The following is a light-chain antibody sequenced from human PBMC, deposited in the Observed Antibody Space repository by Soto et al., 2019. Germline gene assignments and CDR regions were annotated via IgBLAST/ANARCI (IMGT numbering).Light chain of an antibody. CDR1: QSVSRY. V-gene: IGKV3-11*01. CDR2: DAS. CDR3: QQRSNWPVT. J-gene: IGKJ1*01. Sequence: EIVLTQSPGTLSLSPGERATLSCRASQSVSRYLAWYQQKPGQAPRLLIYDASTRATGISARFSGSGAGTDFTLTISSLESEDFAVYYCQQRSNWPVTFGQGTKVAIK.